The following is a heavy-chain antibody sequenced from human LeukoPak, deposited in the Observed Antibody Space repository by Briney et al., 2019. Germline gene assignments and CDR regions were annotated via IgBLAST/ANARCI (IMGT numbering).Heavy chain of an antibody. CDR1: GGSISSYY. Sequence: KPSETLSLTCTVSGGSISSYYWSWIRQPPGKGLEWIGYIYYSGSTNYNPSLKSRVTISVDTSKNQFSLKLSSVTAADTAVYYCARDLLTAAGTGWWFDPWGQGTLVTVSS. CDR3: ARDLLTAAGTGWWFDP. D-gene: IGHD6-13*01. CDR2: IYYSGST. J-gene: IGHJ5*02. V-gene: IGHV4-59*01.